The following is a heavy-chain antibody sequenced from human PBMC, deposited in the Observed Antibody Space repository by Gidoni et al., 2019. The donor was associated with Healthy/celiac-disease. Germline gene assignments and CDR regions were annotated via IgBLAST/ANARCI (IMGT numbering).Heavy chain of an antibody. CDR2: INHSGST. CDR1: GGSFSGYY. J-gene: IGHJ5*02. V-gene: IGHV4-34*01. CDR3: ARRGRGYSGFYTTGSRGLQNWFDP. Sequence: QVQLQQWGAGLLKPSETLSLTCAVYGGSFSGYYWSWIRQPPGKGLEWIGEINHSGSTNYNPSLKSRVTISVDTSKNQFSLKLSSVTAADTAVYYCARRGRGYSGFYTTGSRGLQNWFDPWGQGTLVTVSS. D-gene: IGHD5-12*01.